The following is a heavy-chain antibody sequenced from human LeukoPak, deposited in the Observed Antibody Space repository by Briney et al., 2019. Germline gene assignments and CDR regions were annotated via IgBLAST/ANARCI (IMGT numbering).Heavy chain of an antibody. D-gene: IGHD1-1*01. CDR3: TRRVATTGIYAFDI. CDR1: GGSISTYY. CDR2: IYYSGST. V-gene: IGHV4-59*01. J-gene: IGHJ3*02. Sequence: SETLSLTCTMSGGSISGGSISTYYWTWIRQPPGKGLEWIGYIYYSGSTNYNPSLKSRVTISLDTSKNQFSLKLYSVTAADTAVYYCTRRVATTGIYAFDIWGQGTMVTVSS.